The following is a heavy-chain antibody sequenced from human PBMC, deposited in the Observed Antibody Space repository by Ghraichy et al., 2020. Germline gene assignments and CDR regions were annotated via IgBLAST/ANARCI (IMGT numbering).Heavy chain of an antibody. CDR3: ARDSLSGDYDIDY. J-gene: IGHJ4*02. V-gene: IGHV3-33*01. D-gene: IGHD4-17*01. CDR1: GFTFSSYG. Sequence: LSLTCAASGFTFSSYGMHWVRQAPGKGLEWVAVIWYDGSNKYYADSVKGRFTISRDNSKNTLYLQMNSLRAEDTAVYYCARDSLSGDYDIDYWGQGTLVTVSS. CDR2: IWYDGSNK.